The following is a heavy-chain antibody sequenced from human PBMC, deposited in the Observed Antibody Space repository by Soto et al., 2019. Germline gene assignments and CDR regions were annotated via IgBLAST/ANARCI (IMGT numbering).Heavy chain of an antibody. CDR3: AKDRRDYGDSLVNNYFDP. Sequence: QEQLVESGGGVVQPGTSLRLSCAASGFNFSSYGMHWVRQAPGKGLEWVAVTSHDGSNKFYADSVKGRFSISRDDSKNTLFLQMNSLRTEDTAVYYCAKDRRDYGDSLVNNYFDPWGQGTLVTVSS. CDR1: GFNFSSYG. J-gene: IGHJ5*02. D-gene: IGHD4-17*01. V-gene: IGHV3-30*18. CDR2: TSHDGSNK.